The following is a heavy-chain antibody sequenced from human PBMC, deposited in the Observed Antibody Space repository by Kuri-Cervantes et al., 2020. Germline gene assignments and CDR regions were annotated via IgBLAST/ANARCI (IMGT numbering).Heavy chain of an antibody. CDR3: VRDSATRPRVFDM. V-gene: IGHV4-39*07. CDR2: IYYSGST. CDR1: GGSISSSSYY. D-gene: IGHD6-6*01. Sequence: ESLKISCTVSGGSISSSSYYWGWIRQPPGKGLEWIGSIYYSGSTYYNPSLKSRVTISVDTSKNHFSLTLTSVTAADTAMYFCVRDSATRPRVFDMWGQGTMVTVSS. J-gene: IGHJ3*02.